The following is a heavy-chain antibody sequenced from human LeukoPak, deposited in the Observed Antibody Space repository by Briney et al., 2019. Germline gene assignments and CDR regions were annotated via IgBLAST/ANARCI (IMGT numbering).Heavy chain of an antibody. CDR1: GGSISSSSYY. CDR3: ARIDYGDYWYYFDY. CDR2: IYYSGSS. V-gene: IGHV4-39*01. D-gene: IGHD4-17*01. J-gene: IGHJ4*02. Sequence: SETLSLTCTVSGGSISSSSYYWGWIRQPPGTGLEWIGSIYYSGSSCYNPSLKSRVTISVDTSKNQFSLKLSSVTAADTAVYYCARIDYGDYWYYFDYWGQGTLVTVSS.